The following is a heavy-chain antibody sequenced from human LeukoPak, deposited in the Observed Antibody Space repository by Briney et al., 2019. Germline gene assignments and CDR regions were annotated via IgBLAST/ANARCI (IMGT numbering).Heavy chain of an antibody. J-gene: IGHJ4*02. V-gene: IGHV3-53*01. CDR1: GFTVSSNY. CDR2: IYSGGST. CDR3: ARAKPKNMVRGLIMRRESRYYFDY. Sequence: GSLRLSCTASGFTVSSNYMSWVRQAPGKGLEWVSVIYSGGSTYYADSVKGRFTISRDNSKSTLYIQMNSLRAEDTAVYYCARAKPKNMVRGLIMRRESRYYFDYWGQGTLVTVSS. D-gene: IGHD3-10*01.